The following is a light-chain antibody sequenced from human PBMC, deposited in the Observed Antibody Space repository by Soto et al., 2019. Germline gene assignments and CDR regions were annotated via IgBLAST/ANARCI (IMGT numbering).Light chain of an antibody. CDR2: EVS. CDR1: SSDVGGYNY. J-gene: IGLJ3*02. CDR3: SSYTSSSTLV. Sequence: QSALTQPASVSGSPGQSITISCTGTSSDVGGYNYVSWYQQHPGKAPKLMIYEVSNRPSEVSNRFSGSKSGNTASLTISGLQAEDEADYCCSSYTSSSTLVFGGGTKLTVL. V-gene: IGLV2-14*01.